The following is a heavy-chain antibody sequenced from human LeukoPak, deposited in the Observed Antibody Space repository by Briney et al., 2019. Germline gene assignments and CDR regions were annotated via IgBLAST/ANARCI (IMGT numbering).Heavy chain of an antibody. CDR1: GGSISSSSYY. J-gene: IGHJ6*02. D-gene: IGHD2/OR15-2a*01. V-gene: IGHV4-39*07. CDR2: IYYSGST. Sequence: PSETLSLTCTVSGGSISSSSYYWGWIRQPPGKGLEWIGSIYYSGSTYYNPSLKSRVTISVDTSKNQFSLKLSSVTAADTAVYYCARAFLRFHYGMDVWGQGTTVTVS. CDR3: ARAFLRFHYGMDV.